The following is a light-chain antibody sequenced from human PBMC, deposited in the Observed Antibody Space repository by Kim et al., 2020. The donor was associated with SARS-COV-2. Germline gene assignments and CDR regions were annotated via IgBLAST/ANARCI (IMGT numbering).Light chain of an antibody. CDR1: IHDYKY. V-gene: IGLV2-14*03. CDR2: DVS. CDR3: SSYVDDDTLM. Sequence: QSALTQPTSVSASPGQSITISCTADIHDYKYVSWYQQHPGKAPKLVMHDVSERPSGVSDRFSGSNSANTASLTISGLQPEDEAVYYCSSYVDDDTLMFGGGTQLTVL. J-gene: IGLJ3*02.